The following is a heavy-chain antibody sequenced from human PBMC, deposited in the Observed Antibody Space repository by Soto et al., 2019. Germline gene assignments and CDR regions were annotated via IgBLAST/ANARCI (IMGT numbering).Heavy chain of an antibody. CDR1: GGSITGYY. V-gene: IGHV4-59*08. D-gene: IGHD4-4*01. J-gene: IGHJ5*02. CDR3: ASHSYYSTPRRFDP. CDR2: IHYSGST. Sequence: QVQLQESGPGLVQPSETLSLTCTVSGGSITGYYWSWIRQPPGKGPEWIGNIHYSGSTNYNPSLRGRSTNPEETSKNRFPLRLSSVPAAEPAVYYCASHSYYSTPRRFDPGGQGPLVTVSS.